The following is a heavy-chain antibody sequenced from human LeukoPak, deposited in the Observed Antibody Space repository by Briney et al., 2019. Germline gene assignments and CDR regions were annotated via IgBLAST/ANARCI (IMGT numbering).Heavy chain of an antibody. D-gene: IGHD5-18*01. V-gene: IGHV1-2*02. Sequence: ASVKVSCKASRYTFTGYYMHWVRQAPGQGLEWMGWINPNSGGTNYAQKFQGRVTMTRDTSISTAYMELSRLRSDDTAVYYCARGGGYSYGYSWFGPWGQGTLVTVSS. J-gene: IGHJ5*02. CDR1: RYTFTGYY. CDR3: ARGGGYSYGYSWFGP. CDR2: INPNSGGT.